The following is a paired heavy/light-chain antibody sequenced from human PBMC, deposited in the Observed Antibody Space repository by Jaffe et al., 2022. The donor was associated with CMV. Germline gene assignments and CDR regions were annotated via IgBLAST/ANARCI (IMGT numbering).Light chain of an antibody. Sequence: DVVLTQSPLSLPVTLGQPASISCRSGQSLVHNNGYTFLNWFQQRPGQSPRRLISKVSNRDSGVPDRFSGSGSGTDFTLKISRVEAEDVGVYYCMQGTHWPPTFGQGTKVEIK. CDR2: KVS. CDR3: MQGTHWPPT. V-gene: IGKV2-30*02. J-gene: IGKJ1*01. CDR1: QSLVHNNGYTF.
Heavy chain of an antibody. V-gene: IGHV3-74*01. CDR2: IRPDGNFT. CDR3: AIQDIVTSYYGFTV. J-gene: IGHJ3*01. CDR1: GFTFSSYW. D-gene: IGHD3-9*01. Sequence: EMQLVESGGGLVQPGGSLRLSCAASGFTFSSYWMHWLRQAPGKGLVFVSRIRPDGNFTNYADSVKGRFTISRDNAKNTLYLQMNSLTAEDTAVYYCAIQDIVTSYYGFTVWGQGTMVTVSS.